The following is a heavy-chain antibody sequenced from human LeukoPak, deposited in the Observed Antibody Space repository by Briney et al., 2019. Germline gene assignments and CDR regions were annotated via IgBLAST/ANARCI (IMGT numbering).Heavy chain of an antibody. CDR3: ARLGDIVIVPVGTGLAAAGPFDY. Sequence: GGSLTLSCAAYGFTFSTYCLSWIHHARGKGLVWLSTIKQDGSEKYYVDSVKGRFTISRDNAKNSLYLQMNSLRAEDTAVYYCARLGDIVIVPVGTGLAAAGPFDYWGQGTLVTVSS. CDR1: GFTFSTYC. D-gene: IGHD2-2*01. V-gene: IGHV3-7*01. J-gene: IGHJ4*02. CDR2: IKQDGSEK.